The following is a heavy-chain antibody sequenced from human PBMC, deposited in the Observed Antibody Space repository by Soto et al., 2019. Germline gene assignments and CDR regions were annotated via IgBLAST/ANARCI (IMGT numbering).Heavy chain of an antibody. J-gene: IGHJ6*03. CDR1: GFTFSNYE. V-gene: IGHV3-64*01. CDR3: ARRRKGRRWPNVYREG. CDR2: ISNNGAHT. D-gene: IGHD2-15*01. Sequence: EAQLVESGGGLVQPGGSLRLSCAASGFTFSNYEMHWVRQAPGKGLEYVSGISNNGAHTDYAKSVKGRFTISRDNSENTLYLQMCSLRAEDMALYYGARRRKGRRWPNVYREGWGKGTTVTVSS.